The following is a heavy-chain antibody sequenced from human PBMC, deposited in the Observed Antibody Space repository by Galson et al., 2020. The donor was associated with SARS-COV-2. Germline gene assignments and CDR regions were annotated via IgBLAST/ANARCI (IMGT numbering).Heavy chain of an antibody. CDR3: AKRKVFLLLWLVKDAFDI. Sequence: GGSLRLSCAVSGFTFNNFGCHWVRQAPGQGLEWLALISYDGSLKYNADPEKCRTTISRDNSKNTSYLQMDRLTLEDTAVYYCAKRKVFLLLWLVKDAFDIWGQGTLVAVSS. V-gene: IGHV3-30*18. CDR1: GFTFNNFG. CDR2: ISYDGSLK. J-gene: IGHJ3*02. D-gene: IGHD3-3*01.